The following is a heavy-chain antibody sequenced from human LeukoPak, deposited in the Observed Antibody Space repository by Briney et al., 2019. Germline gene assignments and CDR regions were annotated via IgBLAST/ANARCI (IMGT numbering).Heavy chain of an antibody. CDR3: ARDLGDRNDY. CDR2: ISISGTKT. CDR1: EFDFSTHA. Sequence: GGSLRLSCAASEFDFSTHAMTWVRQAPGKGLEWVSAISISGTKTYYADSVKGRFTISRDNSKNTLYLQMNSLRAEDTAVYYCARDLGDRNDYWGQGTLVTVSS. D-gene: IGHD2-21*01. J-gene: IGHJ4*02. V-gene: IGHV3-23*01.